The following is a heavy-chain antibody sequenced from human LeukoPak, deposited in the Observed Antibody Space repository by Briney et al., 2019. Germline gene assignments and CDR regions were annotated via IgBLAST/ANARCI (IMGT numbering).Heavy chain of an antibody. CDR3: ATLEIGDYYFDY. CDR2: IYYSGSI. CDR1: GGSISSTSYY. D-gene: IGHD3-16*01. Sequence: PETPSLSCTVSGGSISSTSYYWGGIRQPPGKGLEWIGNIYYSGSIHYNPSLKSRVTISVDTSKNHFSLRLSSVTAADTAVYYCATLEIGDYYFDYWGQGTL. J-gene: IGHJ4*02. V-gene: IGHV4-39*01.